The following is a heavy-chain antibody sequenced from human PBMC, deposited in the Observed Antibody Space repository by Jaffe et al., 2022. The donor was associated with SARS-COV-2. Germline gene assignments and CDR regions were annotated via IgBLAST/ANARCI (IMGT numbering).Heavy chain of an antibody. CDR3: ARADISGFWSGYFNY. J-gene: IGHJ4*02. D-gene: IGHD3-3*01. Sequence: QVQLVQSGAEVKKPGASVKVSCKASGYTFTGYYMHWVRQAPGQGLEWMGWINPNSGGTNYAQKFQGRVTMTRDTSISTAYMELSRLRSDDTAVYYCARADISGFWSGYFNYWGQGTLVTVSS. CDR2: INPNSGGT. CDR1: GYTFTGYY. V-gene: IGHV1-2*02.